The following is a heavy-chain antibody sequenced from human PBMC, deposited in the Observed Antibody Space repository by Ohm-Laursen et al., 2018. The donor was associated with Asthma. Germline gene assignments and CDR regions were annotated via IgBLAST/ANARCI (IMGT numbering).Heavy chain of an antibody. D-gene: IGHD3-9*01. CDR3: ARDPRAYDILTGYFVMYYYGMDV. J-gene: IGHJ6*02. V-gene: IGHV3-74*01. Sequence: FLRLSCAASGFTFSSYWMHWVRQAPGKGLVWVSRINSDGSSTSYADSVKGRFTISRDNAKNTLYLQMNSLRAEDTAVYYCARDPRAYDILTGYFVMYYYGMDVWGQGTTVTVSS. CDR1: GFTFSSYW. CDR2: INSDGSST.